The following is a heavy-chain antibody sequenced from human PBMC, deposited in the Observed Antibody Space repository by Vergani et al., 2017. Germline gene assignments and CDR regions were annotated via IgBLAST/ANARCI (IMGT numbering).Heavy chain of an antibody. CDR3: ARIGQTGTTFLYYYYYYMDV. CDR2: IIPIFGTA. CDR1: GGTFSSYA. V-gene: IGHV1-69*01. Sequence: QVQLVQSGAEVKKPGSSVKVSCKASGGTFSSYAISWVRQAPGQGLEWMGGIIPIFGTANYAQKFQGRVTITADESTSTAYMELSSLRSEDTAVYYCARIGQTGTTFLYYYYYYMDVWGKGTTVTVSS. D-gene: IGHD1-7*01. J-gene: IGHJ6*03.